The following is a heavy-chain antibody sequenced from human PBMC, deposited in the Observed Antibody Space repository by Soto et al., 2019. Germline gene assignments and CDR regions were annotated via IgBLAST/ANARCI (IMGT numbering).Heavy chain of an antibody. CDR2: IGGSGRTT. J-gene: IGHJ4*02. CDR3: AKSRYSDSSGDFYDY. V-gene: IGHV3-23*01. CDR1: AFTFNNYA. D-gene: IGHD3-22*01. Sequence: EVQLLESGGGLVQPGGSLSLSCAASAFTFNNYAMSWVRQAPGKGLEWVSGIGGSGRTTYYADSVKGRFTISRDNSNNTLFLQINGLRAEDTAVYYCAKSRYSDSSGDFYDYWGQGTLVTVSS.